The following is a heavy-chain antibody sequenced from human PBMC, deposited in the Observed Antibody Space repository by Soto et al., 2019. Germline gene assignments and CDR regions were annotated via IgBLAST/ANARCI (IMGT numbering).Heavy chain of an antibody. V-gene: IGHV1-2*04. CDR2: INPNSGGT. CDR3: ARNLGYCSSTSCSGDGAFDI. CDR1: GYTFTGYY. D-gene: IGHD2-2*01. Sequence: ASVKVSCKASGYTFTGYYMHWVRQAPVQGLEWMGWINPNSGGTNYAQKFQGWVTMTRDTSISTAYMELSRLRSDDTAVYYCARNLGYCSSTSCSGDGAFDIWGQGTMVTVSS. J-gene: IGHJ3*02.